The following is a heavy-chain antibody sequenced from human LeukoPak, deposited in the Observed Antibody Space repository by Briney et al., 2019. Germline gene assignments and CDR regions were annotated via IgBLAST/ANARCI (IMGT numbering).Heavy chain of an antibody. CDR3: ARDRTPPSFYYYYGMDV. D-gene: IGHD1-14*01. J-gene: IGHJ6*02. Sequence: SETLSLTCTVSGGSVSSGSYYWSWIRQPPGKGLEWIGYIYYSGSTNYNSSLKSRVTISVDTSKNQFSLKLSSVTAADTAVYYCARDRTPPSFYYYYGMDVWGQGTTVTVSS. CDR1: GGSVSSGSYY. CDR2: IYYSGST. V-gene: IGHV4-61*01.